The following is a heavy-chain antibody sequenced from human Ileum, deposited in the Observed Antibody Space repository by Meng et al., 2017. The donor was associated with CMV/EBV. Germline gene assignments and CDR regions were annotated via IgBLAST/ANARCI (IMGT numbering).Heavy chain of an antibody. CDR3: ARSGLRGIYVDY. D-gene: IGHD4-17*01. CDR2: ISTSGSD. J-gene: IGHJ4*02. CDR1: GYFANNFD. Sequence: QVQLQESGPGLVKPSEALSFACTVSGYFANNFDWSWIRQPAGKGLQWIGRISTSGSDNYNPSLKSRVTMSVDTSKKQFSLKLSSVTAADTAVYYCARSGLRGIYVDYWGQGTLVTVSS. V-gene: IGHV4-4*07.